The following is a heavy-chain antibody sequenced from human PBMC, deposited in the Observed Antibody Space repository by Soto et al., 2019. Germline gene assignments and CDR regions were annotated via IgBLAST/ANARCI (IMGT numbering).Heavy chain of an antibody. Sequence: GESLKISCKGSGYSFTSYWISWVRQMPGKGLEWMGRIDPSDSYTNYSPSFRGHVTISADKSISTAYLQWSGLKASDTAMYYCAGERAKTYYYYYGMDVWGQGTTVTVSS. CDR3: AGERAKTYYYYYGMDV. V-gene: IGHV5-10-1*01. D-gene: IGHD1-1*01. J-gene: IGHJ6*02. CDR2: IDPSDSYT. CDR1: GYSFTSYW.